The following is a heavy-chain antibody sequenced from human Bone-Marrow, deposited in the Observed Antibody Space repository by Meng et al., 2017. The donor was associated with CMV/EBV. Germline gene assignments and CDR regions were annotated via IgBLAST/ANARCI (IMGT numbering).Heavy chain of an antibody. D-gene: IGHD3-3*01. CDR3: ARIYDFWSGSFDY. J-gene: IGHJ4*02. CDR2: INHRGST. CDR1: GGSFSGYD. Sequence: SETLSLTCAVYGGSFSGYDWTWIRQSPGKGLEWLGEINHRGSTNYNPSLKSRLTISLDTSKNQFSLKLSSVTAADTAVYYCARIYDFWSGSFDYWGQGTLVTVSS. V-gene: IGHV4-34*01.